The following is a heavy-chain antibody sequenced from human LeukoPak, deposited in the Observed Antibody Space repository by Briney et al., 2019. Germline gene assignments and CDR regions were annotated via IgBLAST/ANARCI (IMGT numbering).Heavy chain of an antibody. CDR2: IYSSGST. Sequence: SETLSLTCTVTGCTLSNYYWSWIRQPAGKELEWIGHIYSSGSTNYNPSLKSRVTMSVDKTKNQLYLNLSSVTAADTAVYYCARGGGDWTFDFWGQGTLVTVSS. CDR3: ARGGGDWTFDF. D-gene: IGHD2-21*02. CDR1: GCTLSNYY. V-gene: IGHV4-4*07. J-gene: IGHJ4*02.